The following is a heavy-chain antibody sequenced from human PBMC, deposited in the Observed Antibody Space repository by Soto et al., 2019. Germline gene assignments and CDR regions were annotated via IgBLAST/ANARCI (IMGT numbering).Heavy chain of an antibody. Sequence: GGSLRLSCAASGFTFSSYSMNWVRQAPGKGLEWVSSISSSSSYIYYADSVKGRFTISRDNAKNSLYLQMNSLRAEDTAVYYCARDSSELECSGGSCPGDYWGQGTLVTVSS. J-gene: IGHJ4*02. CDR2: ISSSSSYI. CDR1: GFTFSSYS. CDR3: ARDSSELECSGGSCPGDY. D-gene: IGHD2-15*01. V-gene: IGHV3-21*01.